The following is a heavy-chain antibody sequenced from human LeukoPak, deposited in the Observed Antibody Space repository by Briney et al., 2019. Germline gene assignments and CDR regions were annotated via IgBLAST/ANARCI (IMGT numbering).Heavy chain of an antibody. CDR1: GYSFTSYW. CDR2: IYPGDSDT. V-gene: IGHV5-51*01. D-gene: IGHD2-2*01. J-gene: IGHJ4*02. Sequence: GESLKISCKGSGYSFTSYWIGWVRQMPGKGLEWMGIIYPGDSDTRYSPSFQGQVTISADKSISTAYLQWSSLKASDTAMYYRASPGRYCSSTSCYGYWGQGTLVTVSS. CDR3: ASPGRYCSSTSCYGY.